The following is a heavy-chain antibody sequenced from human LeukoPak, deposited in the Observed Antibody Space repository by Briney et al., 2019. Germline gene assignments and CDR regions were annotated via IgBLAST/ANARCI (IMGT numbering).Heavy chain of an antibody. J-gene: IGHJ4*02. CDR2: ISSSSSYI. V-gene: IGHV3-21*01. CDR1: GFTFSSYS. Sequence: PGGPLRLCCAASGFTFSSYSRNWVRQAPGKGLEWVSSISSSSSYIYYADSVQGRFTISRDNAKNSLYLQMNSLRAEDTAVYYCARDRYSSGWFLFDYWGQGTLVTVSS. D-gene: IGHD6-19*01. CDR3: ARDRYSSGWFLFDY.